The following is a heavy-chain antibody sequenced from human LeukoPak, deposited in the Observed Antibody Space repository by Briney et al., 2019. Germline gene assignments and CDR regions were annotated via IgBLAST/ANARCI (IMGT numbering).Heavy chain of an antibody. Sequence: PGGSLRLSCAASGFTFSSYWIHWVRRAPGKGLVWVSRINSGGSESIYADSVKGRFTISRDNAKNSLYLQMNSLRAEDTAVYYCARAFGTSDYWGQGTLVTVSS. V-gene: IGHV3-74*01. CDR1: GFTFSSYW. CDR3: ARAFGTSDY. D-gene: IGHD3-16*01. CDR2: INSGGSES. J-gene: IGHJ4*02.